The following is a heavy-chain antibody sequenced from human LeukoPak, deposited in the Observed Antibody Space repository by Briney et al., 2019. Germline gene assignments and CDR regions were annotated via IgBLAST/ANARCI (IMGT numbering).Heavy chain of an antibody. V-gene: IGHV1-24*01. CDR2: FDPEDGET. J-gene: IGHJ5*02. Sequence: ASVKVSCKVSGYTLTELSMHWVRQAPGKGLEWMGGFDPEDGETIYAQKFQGRVTMTEDTSTDTAYMKLSSLRSEDTAVYYCATDASSGYCSGGSCYSGFWFDPWGQGTLVTVSS. CDR3: ATDASSGYCSGGSCYSGFWFDP. CDR1: GYTLTELS. D-gene: IGHD2-15*01.